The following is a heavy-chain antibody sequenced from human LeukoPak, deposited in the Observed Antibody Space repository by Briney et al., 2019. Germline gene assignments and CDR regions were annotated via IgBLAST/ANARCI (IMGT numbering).Heavy chain of an antibody. J-gene: IGHJ4*02. CDR2: ISGSGSMI. CDR1: GFTFSSYE. V-gene: IGHV3-48*03. CDR3: ARDRGIGSCSGGGCYSGGFDL. Sequence: GRSLRLSCAASGFTFSSYEMNWVRQAPGKGLEGVSYISGSGSMISYADSVTGRFTISRDNAKKSLYLQMNSLRAEDTAVYYCARDRGIGSCSGGGCYSGGFDLWGQGTLVTVSS. D-gene: IGHD2-15*01.